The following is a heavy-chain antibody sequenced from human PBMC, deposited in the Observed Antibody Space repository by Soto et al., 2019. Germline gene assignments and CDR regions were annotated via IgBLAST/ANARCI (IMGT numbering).Heavy chain of an antibody. CDR2: IIPMFGTP. D-gene: IGHD3-3*02. V-gene: IGHV1-69*01. J-gene: IGHJ4*01. Sequence: QVQLVQSGAEVKKPGSSVRVSCKASGGTFSSHAFPWVRQSPGQGLEWMGGIIPMFGTPNYAQKVQGRLTITAESGTSYMEVRSLRAEVTAVFCCARDREVVDGYIFGIFDLWGHGTLVTGSS. CDR3: ARDREVVDGYIFGIFDL. CDR1: GGTFSSHA.